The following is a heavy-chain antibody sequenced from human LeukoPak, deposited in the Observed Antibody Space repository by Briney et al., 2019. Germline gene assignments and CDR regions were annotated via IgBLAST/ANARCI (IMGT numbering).Heavy chain of an antibody. CDR2: INPNSGGT. Sequence: ASVKVSCKASGYTFTGYYMHWVRQAPGQGLEWMGWINPNSGGTSYAQKFQGRVTMTRDTSISTAYMELSRLRSDDTAVYYCAREGGYSYPRGFDYWGQGTLVTVSS. CDR1: GYTFTGYY. D-gene: IGHD5-18*01. J-gene: IGHJ4*02. V-gene: IGHV1-2*02. CDR3: AREGGYSYPRGFDY.